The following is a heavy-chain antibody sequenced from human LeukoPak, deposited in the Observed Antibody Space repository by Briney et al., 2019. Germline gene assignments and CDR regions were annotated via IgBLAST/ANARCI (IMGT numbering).Heavy chain of an antibody. J-gene: IGHJ5*02. CDR1: GFTFSSYA. Sequence: PGGSLRLSCAASGFTFSSYAMHWVRQAPGKGLEWVAVISYDGSNKYYADSVKGRFTISRDNSKNTLYLQMNSLRAEDTAVYYCARVSMEWLLFDWFDPWGQGTLVTVSS. CDR3: ARVSMEWLLFDWFDP. V-gene: IGHV3-30-3*01. CDR2: ISYDGSNK. D-gene: IGHD3-3*01.